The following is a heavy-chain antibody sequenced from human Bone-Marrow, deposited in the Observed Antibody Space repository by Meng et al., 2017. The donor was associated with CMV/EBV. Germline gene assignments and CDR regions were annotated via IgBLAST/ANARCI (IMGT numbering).Heavy chain of an antibody. CDR1: GFTFSSYE. CDR3: ARGRDYSIVGATTPGVFDY. Sequence: GESLKISCAASGFTFSSYEMNWVRQAPGKGLEWVAVISYDGSNKYYADSVKGRFTISRDNSKNTLYLQMNSLRAEDTAVYYCARGRDYSIVGATTPGVFDYWGQGTLVTVSS. J-gene: IGHJ4*02. V-gene: IGHV3-30-3*01. D-gene: IGHD1-26*01. CDR2: ISYDGSNK.